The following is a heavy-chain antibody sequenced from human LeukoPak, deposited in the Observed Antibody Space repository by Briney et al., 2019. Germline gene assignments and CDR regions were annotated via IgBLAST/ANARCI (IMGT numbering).Heavy chain of an antibody. V-gene: IGHV3-33*01. D-gene: IGHD1-26*01. Sequence: GGSLTLSCAASGFTFSSYGMHWVRQAPGKGLERVAVIWYDGSNKYYADSVKGRFTISRDNSKNTLYLQMNSLRAEDTAVYYCARGSMGSGTPEYYYGMDVWGQGTTVTVSS. CDR3: ARGSMGSGTPEYYYGMDV. J-gene: IGHJ6*02. CDR1: GFTFSSYG. CDR2: IWYDGSNK.